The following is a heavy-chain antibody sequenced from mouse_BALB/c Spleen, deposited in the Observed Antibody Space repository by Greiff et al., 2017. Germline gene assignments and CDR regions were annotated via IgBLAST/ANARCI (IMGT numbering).Heavy chain of an antibody. CDR1: GFTFSSFG. CDR3: ARSTTVVPFAY. V-gene: IGHV5-17*02. D-gene: IGHD1-1*01. J-gene: IGHJ3*01. CDR2: ISSGSSTI. Sequence: EVKLMESGGGLVQPGGSRKLSCAASGFTFSSFGMHWVRQAPEKGLEWVAYISSGSSTIYYADTVKGRFTISRDNPKNTLFLQMTSLRSEDTAMYYCARSTTVVPFAYWGQGTLVTVSA.